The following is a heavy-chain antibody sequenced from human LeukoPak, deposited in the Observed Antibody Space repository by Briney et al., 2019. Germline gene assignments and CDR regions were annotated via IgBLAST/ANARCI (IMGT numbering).Heavy chain of an antibody. V-gene: IGHV1-24*01. Sequence: AASVKVSCKVSGYTLTELSMHWVRQAPGKGLEWMGGFDPEDGETIYAQKFQGRVTMTEDTSTDTAYMELSSPRSEDTAVYYCATGIRGTFDYWGQGTLVTVSS. CDR3: ATGIRGTFDY. J-gene: IGHJ4*02. D-gene: IGHD3-10*01. CDR2: FDPEDGET. CDR1: GYTLTELS.